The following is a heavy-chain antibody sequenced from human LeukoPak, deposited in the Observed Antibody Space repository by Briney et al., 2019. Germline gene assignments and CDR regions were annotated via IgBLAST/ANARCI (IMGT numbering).Heavy chain of an antibody. Sequence: SVKVSCKASGGTFSSYTISWVRQAPGQGLEWMGRIIPILGIANYAQKFQGRVTITADTSTSTAYMELSSLRSEDTAVYYCATTVWFGELAFDYWGQGTLVTVSS. CDR3: ATTVWFGELAFDY. J-gene: IGHJ4*02. V-gene: IGHV1-69*02. CDR1: GGTFSSYT. CDR2: IIPILGIA. D-gene: IGHD3-10*01.